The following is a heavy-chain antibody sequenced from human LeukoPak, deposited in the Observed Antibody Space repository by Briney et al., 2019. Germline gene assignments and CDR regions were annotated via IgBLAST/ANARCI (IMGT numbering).Heavy chain of an antibody. CDR2: IRYDGSNK. CDR3: ARGGKRAVAGTRSPQYFQH. V-gene: IGHV3-30*02. D-gene: IGHD6-19*01. CDR1: GFTFSSYG. J-gene: IGHJ1*01. Sequence: PGKSLRLSCAASGFTFSSYGMHWVRQAPGKGLEWVAYIRYDGSNKYYADSVKGRFTISRDNSKNTLYVQMNSLRAEDTAVYYCARGGKRAVAGTRSPQYFQHWGQGTLVTVSS.